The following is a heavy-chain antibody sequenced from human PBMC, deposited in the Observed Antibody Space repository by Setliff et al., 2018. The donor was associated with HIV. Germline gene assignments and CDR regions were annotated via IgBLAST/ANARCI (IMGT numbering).Heavy chain of an antibody. Sequence: SETLSLTCTVSGGSVSSSSYYWGWIRQTTGKGLEWIGTIYYSGDTQYNPSFKTRVIMSVDTSKNQFSLRLISVTAADTAVYYCARMEATRPPRGLDYWGPGTLVTVSS. V-gene: IGHV4-39*01. CDR1: GGSVSSSSYY. D-gene: IGHD6-6*01. J-gene: IGHJ4*02. CDR3: ARMEATRPPRGLDY. CDR2: IYYSGDT.